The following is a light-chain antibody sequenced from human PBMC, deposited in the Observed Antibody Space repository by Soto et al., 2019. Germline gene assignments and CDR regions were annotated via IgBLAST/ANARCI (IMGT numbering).Light chain of an antibody. CDR3: CSYAGRINWV. CDR2: EVS. J-gene: IGLJ3*02. V-gene: IGLV2-23*02. Sequence: QSALTQPASVSGSPGQSITISCTGTSSDVRSYNLVSWFQQHPGEAPKLIIYEVSDRPSGVSNRFSGSKSGNTASLTISGLQGSDEADYYCCSYAGRINWVFGGGTKLTVL. CDR1: SSDVRSYNL.